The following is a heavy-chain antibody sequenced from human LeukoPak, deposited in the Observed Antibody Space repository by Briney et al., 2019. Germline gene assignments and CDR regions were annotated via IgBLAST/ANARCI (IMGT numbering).Heavy chain of an antibody. J-gene: IGHJ3*02. Sequence: GASVKVSCKASGCTFTSYYMHWVRQAPGQGLEWMGWISGYNGNTNYAQKLQGRVTMTTDTSTSTAYMELRCLKSDDTAVYYCASQKNYYDSSGYLVTDAFDIWGQGTMVTVSS. CDR2: ISGYNGNT. V-gene: IGHV1-18*04. D-gene: IGHD3-22*01. CDR1: GCTFTSYY. CDR3: ASQKNYYDSSGYLVTDAFDI.